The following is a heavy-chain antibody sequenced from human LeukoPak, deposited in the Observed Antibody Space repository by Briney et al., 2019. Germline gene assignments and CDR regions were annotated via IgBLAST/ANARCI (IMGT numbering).Heavy chain of an antibody. Sequence: GGSLRLSCAASGFTFSSYGTHWVRQAPGKGLEWVAVISYDGSNKYYADSVKGRFTIARDNSKNTLYLQMNSLRAKDTAVYYCAKAYDYYDSSGYFAIGDYWGQGTVVTVSS. CDR2: ISYDGSNK. CDR1: GFTFSSYG. CDR3: AKAYDYYDSSGYFAIGDY. V-gene: IGHV3-30*18. J-gene: IGHJ4*02. D-gene: IGHD3-22*01.